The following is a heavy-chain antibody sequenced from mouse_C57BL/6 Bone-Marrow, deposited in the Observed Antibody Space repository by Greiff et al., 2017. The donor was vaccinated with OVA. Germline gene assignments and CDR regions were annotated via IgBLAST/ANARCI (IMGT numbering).Heavy chain of an antibody. D-gene: IGHD4-1*01. J-gene: IGHJ4*01. CDR2: INPNSGSN. CDR3: ARLTGEDY. V-gene: IGHV1-64*01. Sequence: QVQLQQPGAELVKPGASVKLSCKASGYTFTSYWMHWVKQRPGQGLEWIGMINPNSGSNNYNEKFKSKATLTVDKSSSTAYMQISILTSEDSAVYYCARLTGEDYWGQGTSVTVSS. CDR1: GYTFTSYW.